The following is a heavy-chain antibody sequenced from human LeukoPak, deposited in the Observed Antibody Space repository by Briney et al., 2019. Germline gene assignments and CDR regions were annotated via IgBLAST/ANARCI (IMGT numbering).Heavy chain of an antibody. CDR3: AKGDGSGSYYKGFDY. CDR1: GFTLSSYG. Sequence: GGSLRLSCAASGFTLSSYGMHWVRQAPGKGLEWVAVISYDGSNKYYADSVKGRFTISRDNSKNTLYLQMNSLRAEDTAVYYCAKGDGSGSYYKGFDYWGQGTLVTVSS. J-gene: IGHJ4*02. CDR2: ISYDGSNK. V-gene: IGHV3-30*18. D-gene: IGHD3-10*01.